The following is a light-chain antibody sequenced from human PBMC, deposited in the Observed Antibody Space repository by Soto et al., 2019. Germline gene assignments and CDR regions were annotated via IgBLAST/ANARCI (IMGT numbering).Light chain of an antibody. CDR2: GAS. CDR1: QGLSSNF. CDR3: HQYDSSPWT. V-gene: IGKV3-20*01. J-gene: IGKJ1*01. Sequence: EIVLTQSPGTLSLSPGERATLSCRASQGLSSNFLAWYQQKPGQAPRLLISGASSRATGIPDRFSGSGSGTDFTLTISRLEPEDFAVYHCHQYDSSPWTFGQGTKVEIK.